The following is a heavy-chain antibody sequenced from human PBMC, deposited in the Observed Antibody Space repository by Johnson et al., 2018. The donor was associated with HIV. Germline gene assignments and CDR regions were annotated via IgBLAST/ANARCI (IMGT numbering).Heavy chain of an antibody. CDR1: GFTVSTNY. Sequence: VQLVESGGGLIQPGGSLRLSCAASGFTVSTNYMSWVRQAPGKGLEWVSTISGSGGSTYSADSVKGRFTISRDNSENTLYLQMNSLRAEDTALYYCASVLGRGYSGYDKNYDAFDIWGQGTMVTVSS. CDR3: ASVLGRGYSGYDKNYDAFDI. D-gene: IGHD5-12*01. V-gene: IGHV3-53*01. J-gene: IGHJ3*02. CDR2: SGSGGST.